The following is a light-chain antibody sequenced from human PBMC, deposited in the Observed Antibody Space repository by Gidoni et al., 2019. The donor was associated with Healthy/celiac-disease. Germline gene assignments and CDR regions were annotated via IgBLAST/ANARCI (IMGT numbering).Light chain of an antibody. CDR3: QQFNSYRLT. Sequence: IQSTQSLSSLSASGGARVTITCRGSHGISSALAWYQQKPGKAPKLLIYDASSLESGVPSRFSGSGSGTDFTLTISSLQPEDFATYYCQQFNSYRLTFGGGTKVEIK. V-gene: IGKV1-13*02. CDR2: DAS. J-gene: IGKJ4*01. CDR1: HGISSA.